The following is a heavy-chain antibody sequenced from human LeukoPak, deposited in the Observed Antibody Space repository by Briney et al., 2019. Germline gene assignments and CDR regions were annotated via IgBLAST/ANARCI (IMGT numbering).Heavy chain of an antibody. Sequence: SVKVSCKASGGTFSSYAISWVRQAPGQGLEWMGGIIPIFGTANYAQKFQGRVTITADESTSTAYMELRSLRSDDTAVYYCARVRYDGIAVDNYWGQGTLVTVSS. J-gene: IGHJ4*02. CDR2: IIPIFGTA. CDR3: ARVRYDGIAVDNY. CDR1: GGTFSSYA. D-gene: IGHD6-19*01. V-gene: IGHV1-69*13.